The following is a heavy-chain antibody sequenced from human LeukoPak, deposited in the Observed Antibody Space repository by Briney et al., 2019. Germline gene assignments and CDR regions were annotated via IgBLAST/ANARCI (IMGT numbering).Heavy chain of an antibody. V-gene: IGHV3-23*01. J-gene: IGHJ4*02. CDR1: GFTFSSYA. D-gene: IGHD3-22*01. CDR3: AKFRYHSNDNNYLDFNY. CDR2: ISGSGGHT. Sequence: GGSLRLSCAASGFTFSSYAMGWVRQAPGKGPEWVSSISGSGGHTYFADSVKGRFTISRDNSKNTLDLQMNSLKVEDTAIYYCAKFRYHSNDNNYLDFNYWGQGTLVTVSS.